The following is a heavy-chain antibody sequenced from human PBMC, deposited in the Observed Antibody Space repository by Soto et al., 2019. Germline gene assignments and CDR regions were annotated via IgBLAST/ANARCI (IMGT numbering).Heavy chain of an antibody. CDR3: ARGAARRVSFGFRWFDP. J-gene: IGHJ5*02. V-gene: IGHV1-2*02. D-gene: IGHD6-6*01. Sequence: GASVKVSCKASGYTFTGYYMRWVRQAPGQGLEWMGWINPNSGGTNYAQKFQGRVTMTRDTSISTAYMELSRLRSDDTAVYYCARGAARRVSFGFRWFDPWGQGTLVTVSS. CDR2: INPNSGGT. CDR1: GYTFTGYY.